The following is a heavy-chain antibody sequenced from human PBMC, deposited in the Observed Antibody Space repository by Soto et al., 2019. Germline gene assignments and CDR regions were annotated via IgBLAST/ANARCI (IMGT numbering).Heavy chain of an antibody. CDR2: IYYSGST. D-gene: IGHD6-19*01. J-gene: IGHJ6*02. Sequence: SVTLSLTCTVSGGSISSGGYYWSWIRQHPGKGLEWIGYIYYSGSTYYNPSLKSRVTISVDTSKNQFSLKLSSVTAADTAVYYCARLGQWLTPYYYYGMDVWGQGTTVTVSS. V-gene: IGHV4-31*03. CDR1: GGSISSGGYY. CDR3: ARLGQWLTPYYYYGMDV.